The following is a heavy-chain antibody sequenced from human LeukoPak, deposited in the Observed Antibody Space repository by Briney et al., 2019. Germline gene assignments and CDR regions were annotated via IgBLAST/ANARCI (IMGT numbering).Heavy chain of an antibody. CDR1: GVSPTSYA. Sequence: LCPSRALSGVSPTSYATRGDTHTPRNALERVSAISGNGVSTYYADSVKGRFTISRDNSKNTLYLQMNSLRAEDTAVYYCAKGLTAVTIIDYWGQGTLVTVSS. V-gene: IGHV3-23*01. CDR3: AKGLTAVTIIDY. D-gene: IGHD4-17*01. CDR2: ISGNGVST. J-gene: IGHJ4*02.